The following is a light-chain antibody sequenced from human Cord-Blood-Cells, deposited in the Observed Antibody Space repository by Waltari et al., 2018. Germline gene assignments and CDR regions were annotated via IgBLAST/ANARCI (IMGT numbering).Light chain of an antibody. CDR1: QSVSSSY. J-gene: IGKJ1*01. CDR2: GAS. V-gene: IGKV3-20*01. Sequence: EIVLTQSPGTLSLSPGERATLSCRASQSVSSSYLAWYQQKPGQAPRLRIYGASSRATGIPDMFSGSGSGTDFTLTISRLEPEEFAVYYCQQYGSSPRTFGQGTKVEIK. CDR3: QQYGSSPRT.